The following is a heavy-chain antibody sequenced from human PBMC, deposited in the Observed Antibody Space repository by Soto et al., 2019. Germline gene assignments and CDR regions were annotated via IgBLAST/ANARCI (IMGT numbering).Heavy chain of an antibody. CDR2: INNNGGST. CDR3: ATTIAAAGGYLFNY. D-gene: IGHD6-13*01. CDR1: GFTFSSYA. Sequence: EVQLVESGGGLVQPGGSLRLSCAASGFTFSSYAMHWVRQAPGKGLEYVSTINNNGGSTYYANSVKGRFTISRDNSKNSLYLQMGSLRAEDMAVYYCATTIAAAGGYLFNYWGQGTLVTVSS. J-gene: IGHJ4*02. V-gene: IGHV3-64*01.